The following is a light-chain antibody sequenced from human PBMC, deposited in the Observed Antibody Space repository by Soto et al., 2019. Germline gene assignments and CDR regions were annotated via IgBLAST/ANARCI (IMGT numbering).Light chain of an antibody. CDR2: GNS. CDR3: QSYDSSLSGVV. CDR1: SSNIGAGYD. J-gene: IGLJ2*01. Sequence: QSVLTQPPSVSGAPGQRVTISCTGSSSNIGAGYDVHWYQQLPGTAPKLLIYGNSNRPSGVPDRFSDSKSGTSASLAITGLQAEDGADYYCQSYDSSLSGVVFGGGTKLTVL. V-gene: IGLV1-40*01.